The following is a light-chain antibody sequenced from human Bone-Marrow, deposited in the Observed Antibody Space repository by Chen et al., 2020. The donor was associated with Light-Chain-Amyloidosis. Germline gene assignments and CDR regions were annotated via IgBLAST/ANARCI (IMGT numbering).Light chain of an antibody. CDR1: QSVSGRF. V-gene: IGKV3-20*01. CDR2: GVS. Sequence: IVLTQSPGTLSLSPGERATLSCGASQSVSGRFFAWYQQKPGQAPRLRIYGVSSRATGIPDRVNGSGSGTDFTLTISRLEPEDFAVYYCQHYGSSPWTFGQGTKVEIK. J-gene: IGKJ1*01. CDR3: QHYGSSPWT.